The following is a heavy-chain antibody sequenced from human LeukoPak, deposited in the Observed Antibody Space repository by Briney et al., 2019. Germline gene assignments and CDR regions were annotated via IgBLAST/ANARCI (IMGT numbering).Heavy chain of an antibody. Sequence: PGGSLRLSCAASGFTVRSNYMSWVRQAPGKGLEWVSVIYSGGNTFYADSVKGRFTISRDNSKNTLFLQINSLRAEDTAVYYCARARYYYDSSGNYYMDVWGKGTTVTIS. J-gene: IGHJ6*03. CDR2: IYSGGNT. V-gene: IGHV3-66*01. CDR3: ARARYYYDSSGNYYMDV. D-gene: IGHD3-22*01. CDR1: GFTVRSNY.